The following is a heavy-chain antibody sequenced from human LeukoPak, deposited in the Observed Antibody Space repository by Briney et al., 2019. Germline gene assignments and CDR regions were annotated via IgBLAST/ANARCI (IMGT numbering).Heavy chain of an antibody. CDR3: ARGGIIGTTNNWFDP. V-gene: IGHV4-34*01. CDR1: GGSFSGFY. D-gene: IGHD1-20*01. Sequence: SETLSLTCAVYGGSFSGFYWRWLRQPPGQGLEWIGEINHSGSTYYNPSLKSRITMSVDTSQNQFSLRLSSVTAADTAIYYCARGGIIGTTNNWFDPWGQATLVTVSS. CDR2: INHSGST. J-gene: IGHJ5*02.